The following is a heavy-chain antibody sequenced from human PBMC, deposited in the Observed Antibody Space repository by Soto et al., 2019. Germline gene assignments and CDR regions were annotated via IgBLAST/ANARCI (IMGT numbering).Heavy chain of an antibody. V-gene: IGHV4-34*01. D-gene: IGHD3-10*01. J-gene: IGHJ6*02. CDR2: MNHDGIT. CDR3: ARCEAYLREVTCYSHGMDV. CDR1: GGSFTGYY. Sequence: QVQLRQWGAGLLKPSETLSLTCGVYGGSFTGYYWTWIRQPPGERLGWIGEMNHDGITNYNPSLKSRVAITLDTSKNQFSLRLTSVTAADTAVDFCARCEAYLREVTCYSHGMDVWGQGTTVTVSS.